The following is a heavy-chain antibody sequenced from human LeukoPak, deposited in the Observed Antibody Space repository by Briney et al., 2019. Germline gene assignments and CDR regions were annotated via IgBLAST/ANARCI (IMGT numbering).Heavy chain of an antibody. CDR2: IIPILGIA. D-gene: IGHD3-10*01. V-gene: IGHV1-69*04. J-gene: IGHJ4*02. CDR3: TYGSGSYYVFDY. Sequence: SVKVSCKASGGTFSSYAISWVRQAPAQGLEWMGRIIPILGIANYAQKFQGRVTITADKSTSTAYMELSSLRSEDTAVYYCTYGSGSYYVFDYWGQGTLVTVSS. CDR1: GGTFSSYA.